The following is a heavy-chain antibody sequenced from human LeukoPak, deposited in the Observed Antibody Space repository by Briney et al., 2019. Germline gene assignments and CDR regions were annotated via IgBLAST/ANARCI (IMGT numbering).Heavy chain of an antibody. J-gene: IGHJ5*02. CDR1: GGSISSGSYY. CDR3: ARERIAAAGTPNWFDP. CDR2: IYTSGST. Sequence: PSETLSLTCTVSGGSISSGSYYWSWIRQPAGKGLEWIGRIYTSGSTNYNPSLKSRVTISVDTSKSQFSLKLNSVTAADTAVYYCARERIAAAGTPNWFDPWGQGTLVTVSS. D-gene: IGHD6-13*01. V-gene: IGHV4-61*02.